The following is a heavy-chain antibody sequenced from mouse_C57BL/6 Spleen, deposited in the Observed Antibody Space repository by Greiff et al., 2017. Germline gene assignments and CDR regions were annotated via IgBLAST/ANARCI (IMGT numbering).Heavy chain of an antibody. J-gene: IGHJ2*01. CDR1: GFTFKDDY. V-gene: IGHV14-4*01. CDR2: IDPENGDT. CDR3: AQGVGGY. D-gene: IGHD1-1*02. Sequence: EVQLVESGAELVRPGASVKLSCTASGFTFKDDYMHWVKQRPEQGLEWIGWIDPENGDTEYAAKFQGKATITADTSSNTAYLQLSSLTSEDSAVYCCAQGVGGYWGQGTTLTVSS.